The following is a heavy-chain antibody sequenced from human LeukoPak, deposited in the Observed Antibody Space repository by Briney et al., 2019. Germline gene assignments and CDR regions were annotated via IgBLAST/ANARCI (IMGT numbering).Heavy chain of an antibody. CDR3: AREFSD. V-gene: IGHV4-59*01. CDR2: IYNSGST. Sequence: PSETLSLTCPVSGGSSSAYYYTWIWQPPGKGLEWIGLIYNSGSTNYNPSLKSRVIISADTSKNQFSLKLTSVTAADTAVYYCAREFSDWGQGTLVTVSS. J-gene: IGHJ4*02. CDR1: GGSSSAYY. D-gene: IGHD6-19*01.